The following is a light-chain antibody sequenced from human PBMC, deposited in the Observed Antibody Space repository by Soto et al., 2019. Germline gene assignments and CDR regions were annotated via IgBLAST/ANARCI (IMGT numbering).Light chain of an antibody. Sequence: EIVLTQSPGTLSLSPGERATLSCRASQSVSSSYLAWYQQKPGQAPRLLIYGASSRATGIPDRFSGSGSGKDFTLTISRLEPEDFAVYYCQQYGSSLETFGQGTKVEIK. V-gene: IGKV3-20*01. CDR1: QSVSSSY. CDR2: GAS. J-gene: IGKJ1*01. CDR3: QQYGSSLET.